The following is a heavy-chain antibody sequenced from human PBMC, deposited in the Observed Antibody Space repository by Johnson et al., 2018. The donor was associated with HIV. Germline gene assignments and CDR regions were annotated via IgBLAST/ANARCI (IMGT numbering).Heavy chain of an antibody. CDR2: ISYDGSNK. Sequence: VQLLESGGGVVQPGRSLRLSCAASGFTFSSYAMHWVRQAPGKGLEWVAVISYDGSNKYYADSVKGRFTISRDNSKNTLYLQMNSLRAEDTAVYYCARANTDCSGGSCFGDAFDIWGQGTMVTVSS. J-gene: IGHJ3*02. V-gene: IGHV3-30-3*01. D-gene: IGHD2-15*01. CDR1: GFTFSSYA. CDR3: ARANTDCSGGSCFGDAFDI.